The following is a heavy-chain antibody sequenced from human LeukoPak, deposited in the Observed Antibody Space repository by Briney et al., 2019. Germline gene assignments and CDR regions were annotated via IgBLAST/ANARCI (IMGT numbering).Heavy chain of an antibody. CDR1: GGSIGSYY. CDR3: ASFYDFWSGYSAFDY. V-gene: IGHV4-4*07. D-gene: IGHD3-3*01. Sequence: PSETLSLTCTVSGGSIGSYYWSWIRQPAGKGLEWIGRIYTSGSTNYNPSLKSRVTMSVDTSKNQFSLKLSSVTAADTAVYYCASFYDFWSGYSAFDYWGQGTLVIVSS. CDR2: IYTSGST. J-gene: IGHJ4*02.